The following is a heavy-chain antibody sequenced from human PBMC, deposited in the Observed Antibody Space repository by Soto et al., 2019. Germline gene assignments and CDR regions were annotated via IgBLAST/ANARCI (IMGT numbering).Heavy chain of an antibody. Sequence: GGSLRLSCATSGLTFSNYAMSWVRQAPGGGLEWVSSMSGSSSTTYYADSVRGRFTISRDRSKNTLYLQMSSLRAEDTALYYCAKNQERELPRVTHFWGQGTLVTVSS. D-gene: IGHD1-7*01. CDR2: MSGSSSTT. J-gene: IGHJ4*02. CDR3: AKNQERELPRVTHF. V-gene: IGHV3-23*01. CDR1: GLTFSNYA.